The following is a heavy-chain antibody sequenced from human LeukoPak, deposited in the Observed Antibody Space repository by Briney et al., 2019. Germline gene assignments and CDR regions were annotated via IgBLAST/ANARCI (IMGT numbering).Heavy chain of an antibody. J-gene: IGHJ4*02. Sequence: SETLSLTCTVSGYSISSGYYWGWIRPPPGKGLEWIGSIYHSGSTYYNPSLKSRVTISVDTSKNQFSLKLSSVTAADTAVYYCARAKISNAGFDYWGQGTLVTVSS. CDR1: GYSISSGYY. D-gene: IGHD4-11*01. CDR2: IYHSGST. CDR3: ARAKISNAGFDY. V-gene: IGHV4-38-2*02.